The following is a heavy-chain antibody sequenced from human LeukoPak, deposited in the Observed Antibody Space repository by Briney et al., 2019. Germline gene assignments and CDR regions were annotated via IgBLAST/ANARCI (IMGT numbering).Heavy chain of an antibody. D-gene: IGHD5-18*01. J-gene: IGHJ4*02. V-gene: IGHV3-33*08. CDR1: GLMFRSYG. CDR2: IWYDGSNK. CDR3: ARGHVRGYSYGFGY. Sequence: GRSLRLSCAASGLMFRSYGMHWVRQAPGKGLEWGAVIWYDGSNKYYTDSVKGRFTISRDNSNNTLYLRMNSMRVEDTAVYYCARGHVRGYSYGFGYWGQGSLVTVSS.